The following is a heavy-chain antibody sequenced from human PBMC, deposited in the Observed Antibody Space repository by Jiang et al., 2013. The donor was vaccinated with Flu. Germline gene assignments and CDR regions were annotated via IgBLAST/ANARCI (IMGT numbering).Heavy chain of an antibody. Sequence: GAEVKKPGSSVTVSCKASGDTFNTDTFAWVRLGPGQGFEWMGGITPLFGTTLYAQKFRGRVTITADKSTRTTYMALNNLRSEDTAMYYCARTDYDLSSGHSRNTRYGMDVWGQGTTVIVSS. CDR3: ARTDYDLSSGHSRNTRYGMDV. J-gene: IGHJ6*02. CDR1: GDTFNTDT. D-gene: IGHD3/OR15-3a*01. V-gene: IGHV1-69*06. CDR2: ITPLFGTT.